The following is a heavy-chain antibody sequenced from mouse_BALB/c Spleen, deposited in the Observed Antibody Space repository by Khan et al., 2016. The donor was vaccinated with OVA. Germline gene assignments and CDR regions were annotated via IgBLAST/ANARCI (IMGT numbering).Heavy chain of an antibody. V-gene: IGHV9-1*02. CDR1: GYTFTNYG. J-gene: IGHJ4*01. CDR3: ARPPYFSYSLDH. CDR2: INTFTGEP. D-gene: IGHD2-12*01. Sequence: QVQLQQSGPEMKKPGETVKISCKASGYTFTNYGMNWVKQSPGKALKWMGWINTFTGEPTYADDFKGRFAFSLETSASTASLQINNLKNEDMATYFCARPPYFSYSLDHWGQGTSVTVSS.